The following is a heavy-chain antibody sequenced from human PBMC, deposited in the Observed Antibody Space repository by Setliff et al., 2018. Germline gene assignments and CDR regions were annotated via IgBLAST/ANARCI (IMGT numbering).Heavy chain of an antibody. CDR1: GYMFRSYG. V-gene: IGHV1-2*02. CDR2: INPNIGDT. D-gene: IGHD3-16*01. Sequence: ASVKVSCKASGYMFRSYGINWMRQAPGQGFEWMGWINPNIGDTNYAPKFQGRVTMTRDTSIKTAYLEVNGLTSDDTAVYYCARELRSPYWHLDSWGQGTQVTVSS. J-gene: IGHJ5*01. CDR3: ARELRSPYWHLDS.